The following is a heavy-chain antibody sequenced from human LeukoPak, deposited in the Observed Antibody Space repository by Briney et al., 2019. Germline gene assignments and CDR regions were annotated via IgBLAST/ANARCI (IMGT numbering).Heavy chain of an antibody. CDR1: GYTFTGYY. CDR3: ARDRVADYDFWSGYLY. V-gene: IGHV1-2*02. D-gene: IGHD3-3*01. J-gene: IGHJ4*02. Sequence: ASVKVSCKASGYTFTGYYMHWVRQAPGQGLERMGWINPNSGGTNYAQKFQGRVTMTRDTSISTAYMELSRLRSDDTAVYYCARDRVADYDFWSGYLYWGQGTLVTVSS. CDR2: INPNSGGT.